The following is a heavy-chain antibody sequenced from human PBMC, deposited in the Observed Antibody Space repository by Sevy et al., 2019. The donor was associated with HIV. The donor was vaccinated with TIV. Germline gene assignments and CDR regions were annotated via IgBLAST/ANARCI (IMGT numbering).Heavy chain of an antibody. CDR3: VRGLQTHCDRTACPLDH. V-gene: IGHV3-13*01. CDR1: GFSFSDSD. J-gene: IGHJ4*02. CDR2: IGTLGDT. D-gene: IGHD2-21*01. Sequence: GGSLRLSCAGYGFSFSDSDMHWVRHPTGKSLEWISSIGTLGDTFYADSVKGRFTISRDNAKRPLYLQMSNLRAGDTALYYCVRGLQTHCDRTACPLDHWGQGTLVTVSS.